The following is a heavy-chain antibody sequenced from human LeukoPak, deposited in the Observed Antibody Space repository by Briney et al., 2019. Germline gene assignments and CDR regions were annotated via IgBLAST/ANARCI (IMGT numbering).Heavy chain of an antibody. Sequence: ASVKVSCKASGGTFSSYAISWVRQAPGQGLEWMGGIIPIFGTANYAQKFQGRVTMTEDTSTDTAYMELSSLRSEDTAVYYCATAYVLRFLEWFGGMDVWGQGTTVTVSS. CDR1: GGTFSSYA. D-gene: IGHD3-3*01. V-gene: IGHV1-69*06. CDR3: ATAYVLRFLEWFGGMDV. J-gene: IGHJ6*02. CDR2: IIPIFGTA.